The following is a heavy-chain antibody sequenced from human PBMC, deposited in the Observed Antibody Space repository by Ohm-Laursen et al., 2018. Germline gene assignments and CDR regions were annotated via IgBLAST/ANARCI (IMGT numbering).Heavy chain of an antibody. CDR1: GYTFTDYY. CDR3: ARWAPFDY. V-gene: IGHV1-2*02. Sequence: SVKVSCKASGYTFTDYYMHWVRQAPGQGLEWMGWISPNSGGTNYAQKFQGRVTMTRDTSISTAYMELSSLRSEDTAVYYCARWAPFDYWGQGTLVTVSS. CDR2: ISPNSGGT. D-gene: IGHD1-26*01. J-gene: IGHJ4*02.